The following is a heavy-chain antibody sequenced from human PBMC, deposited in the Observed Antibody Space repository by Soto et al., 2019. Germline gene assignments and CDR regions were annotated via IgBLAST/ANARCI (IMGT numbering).Heavy chain of an antibody. V-gene: IGHV3-23*01. CDR3: AKDLNGSGSFTSYYHYGMDV. CDR2: ISGSGRNT. D-gene: IGHD3-10*01. Sequence: EVQMLESGGGLVHPGGSLRLSCAASGFTFSNYAMKWVRQAPGKGLEWVSSISGSGRNTYYADSVKGRLTISRDSSKNTLYLQMNSLRVEDTGVYYCAKDLNGSGSFTSYYHYGMDVWGQGTTVIVSS. J-gene: IGHJ6*02. CDR1: GFTFSNYA.